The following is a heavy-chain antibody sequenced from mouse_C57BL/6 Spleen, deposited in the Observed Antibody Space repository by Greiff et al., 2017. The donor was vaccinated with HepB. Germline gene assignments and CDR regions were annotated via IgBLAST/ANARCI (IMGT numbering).Heavy chain of an antibody. Sequence: QVQLKQSGPGLVAPSQSLSITCTVSGFSLTSYGVHWVRQPPGKGLEWLVVIWSDGSTTYNSALKSRLSISKDNSKSQVFLKMNSLQTDDTAMYYCARGLLYKGNAMDYWGQGTSVTVSS. J-gene: IGHJ4*01. CDR3: ARGLLYKGNAMDY. D-gene: IGHD2-12*01. CDR2: IWSDGST. CDR1: GFSLTSYG. V-gene: IGHV2-6*03.